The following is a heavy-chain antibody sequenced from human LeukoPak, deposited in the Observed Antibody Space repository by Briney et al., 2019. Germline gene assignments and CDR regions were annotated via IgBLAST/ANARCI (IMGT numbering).Heavy chain of an antibody. CDR1: QFTFSSFD. V-gene: IGHV3-33*01. Sequence: RPGRSLRLSCAASQFTFSSFDMYWVRQAPGKGLEWVAVIWYDGSNKYYGDSVKGRFTISRDNSKNTLYLQINSLRAEDTAVYYCARSPPGVGTGLLDYWGQGTRVTVSS. CDR3: ARSPPGVGTGLLDY. D-gene: IGHD2-8*02. CDR2: IWYDGSNK. J-gene: IGHJ4*02.